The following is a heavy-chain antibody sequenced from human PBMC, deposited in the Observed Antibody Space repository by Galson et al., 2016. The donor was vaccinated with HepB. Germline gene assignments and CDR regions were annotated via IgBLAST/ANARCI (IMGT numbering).Heavy chain of an antibody. J-gene: IGHJ4*02. V-gene: IGHV3-74*01. D-gene: IGHD6-13*01. Sequence: SLRLSCAASGFPFSNYWMHWVRQAPGKGPVWVSRINSDGSSTTYAVSVKGRFTISRDNAKNTLYLQMNSLRAEDTALYYCTRVHREGIAAAGLQIWGQGTLVIVSS. CDR1: GFPFSNYW. CDR3: TRVHREGIAAAGLQI. CDR2: INSDGSST.